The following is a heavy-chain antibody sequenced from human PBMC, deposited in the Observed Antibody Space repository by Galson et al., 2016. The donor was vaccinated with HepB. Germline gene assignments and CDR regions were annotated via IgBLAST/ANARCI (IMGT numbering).Heavy chain of an antibody. CDR2: IRQDESER. CDR1: GFPFSRYW. D-gene: IGHD3-16*01. J-gene: IGHJ6*02. V-gene: IGHV3-7*03. Sequence: SLRLSCATSGFPFSRYWMTWVRQAPGKGLERVANIRQDESERYYVDSVKGRFTISRDNAKSTLYLQMNSLRAEDTAVYYCARDGGYQSAPSPYGMDVWGQGTTVTVSS. CDR3: ARDGGYQSAPSPYGMDV.